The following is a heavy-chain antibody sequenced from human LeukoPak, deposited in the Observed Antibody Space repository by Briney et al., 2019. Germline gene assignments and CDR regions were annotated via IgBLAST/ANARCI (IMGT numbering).Heavy chain of an antibody. CDR1: GFTFDDYG. J-gene: IGHJ6*03. CDR3: AGVDSSAFYYYYMDV. D-gene: IGHD6-13*01. V-gene: IGHV3-20*04. Sequence: GGSLRLSCAASGFTFDDYGMSWVRHAPGKGLEWVSGINWNGGSTGYTDSVKGRFTISRDNAKNSLYLQMNSLRAEDTALYYCAGVDSSAFYYYYMDVWGKGTTVTVSS. CDR2: INWNGGST.